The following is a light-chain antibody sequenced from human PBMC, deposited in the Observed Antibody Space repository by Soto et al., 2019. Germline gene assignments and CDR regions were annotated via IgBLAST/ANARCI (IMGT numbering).Light chain of an antibody. CDR2: AAS. CDR3: QQSYIAPLT. Sequence: DIQMTQSPSSLSASGGDRVAITCRASQPISGFLNWYQQKPGEAPKLLIYAASTLQSGVPSRFSGSGSGTDFTLTISSLQPEDFATYYCQQSYIAPLTFGGGTRVEI. CDR1: QPISGF. V-gene: IGKV1-39*01. J-gene: IGKJ4*01.